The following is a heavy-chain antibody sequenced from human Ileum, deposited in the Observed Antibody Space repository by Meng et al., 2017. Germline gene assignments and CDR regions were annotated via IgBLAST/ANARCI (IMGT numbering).Heavy chain of an antibody. CDR3: ARGVVTYYDSSTLTWFDP. J-gene: IGHJ5*02. V-gene: IGHV4-31*03. D-gene: IGHD3-22*01. Sequence: QVQRQESGHGLVKPSQTLSLTCTVSGGSISGGHYFWSWIRQHPEKGLEWIGYIYHSGVTYYSPSLKSRLTISVDTSKNQFSLKLSSVTAADTAIYYCARGVVTYYDSSTLTWFDPWGQGALVTVSS. CDR2: IYHSGVT. CDR1: GGSISGGHYF.